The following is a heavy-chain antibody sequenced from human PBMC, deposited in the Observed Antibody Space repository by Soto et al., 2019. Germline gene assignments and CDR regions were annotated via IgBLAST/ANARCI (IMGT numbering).Heavy chain of an antibody. Sequence: SETLSLTCSVSGGSISSSFWSWIRQPPGKELEWIGYISYSGSTTYNPSLKSRITLSVDTSKDQFSLRVASVTAADTAVYYCARGHRAMEYYYYYGMDVWGQGTTVTVSS. V-gene: IGHV4-59*01. CDR1: GGSISSSF. CDR3: ARGHRAMEYYYYYGMDV. CDR2: ISYSGST. J-gene: IGHJ6*02. D-gene: IGHD5-18*01.